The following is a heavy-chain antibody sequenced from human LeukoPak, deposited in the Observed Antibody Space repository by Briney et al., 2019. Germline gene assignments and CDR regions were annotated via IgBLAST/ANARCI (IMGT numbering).Heavy chain of an antibody. CDR3: VRVSNSGYYSSFDY. Sequence: AGGSLRLSCAAPGFTFSSYGMHWVRQAPGKGLEWVAVIWYDGSNKYYADSVKGRFTISRDNSKNTLYLQMNSLRAEDTAVYYCVRVSNSGYYSSFDYWGQGTLVSVSS. CDR1: GFTFSSYG. D-gene: IGHD3-22*01. J-gene: IGHJ4*02. CDR2: IWYDGSNK. V-gene: IGHV3-33*01.